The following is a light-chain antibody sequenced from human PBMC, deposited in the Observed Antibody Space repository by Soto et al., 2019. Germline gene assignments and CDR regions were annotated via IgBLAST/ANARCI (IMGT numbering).Light chain of an antibody. V-gene: IGKV3-20*01. CDR1: QSISSSY. CDR3: QQYASSPYT. Sequence: EIVLTQSPGTLSLSPGERATLSCRPSQSISSSYLAWYQQKPGQAPRLLIYGASRRATGIPDRFSGRESGTDFTLTITTLEPEDSAVYFCQQYASSPYTFGQGTKVEIK. CDR2: GAS. J-gene: IGKJ2*01.